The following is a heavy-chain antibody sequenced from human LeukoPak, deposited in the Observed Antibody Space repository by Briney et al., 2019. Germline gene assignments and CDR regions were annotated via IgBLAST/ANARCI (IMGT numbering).Heavy chain of an antibody. J-gene: IGHJ4*02. CDR3: ARVKRDHWGEYFDY. V-gene: IGHV4-59*01. D-gene: IGHD7-27*01. Sequence: SETLSLTCTVSGGSIRSYYWSWIRQPPGKGLEWIGYIYYSGSTNYNPSLKSRVTISVDTSKNQFSLKLSSVTAADTAVYYCARVKRDHWGEYFDYWGQGTLVTVSS. CDR1: GGSIRSYY. CDR2: IYYSGST.